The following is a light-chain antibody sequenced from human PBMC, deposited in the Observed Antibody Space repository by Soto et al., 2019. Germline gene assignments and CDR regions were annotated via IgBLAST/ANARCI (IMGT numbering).Light chain of an antibody. Sequence: QSALTQPASLSGSPGQSITISCTGTRSYVGHYAYVSWYQQHPGRAPKLIIYDVTRQPSGISNRFSGSKSGNTASLVISGLQAEDEADYYCNSYTGDHPSVYVFGSGTKVTVL. V-gene: IGLV2-14*01. CDR3: NSYTGDHPSVYV. CDR2: DVT. CDR1: RSYVGHYAY. J-gene: IGLJ1*01.